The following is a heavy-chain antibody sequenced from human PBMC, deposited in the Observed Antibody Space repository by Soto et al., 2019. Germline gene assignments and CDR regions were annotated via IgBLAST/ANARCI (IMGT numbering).Heavy chain of an antibody. Sequence: ESGGGVVQPGRSLRLSCAASGFTFSSYAMHWVRQAPGKGLEWVAVISYDGSNKYYADSVKGRFTISRDNSKNTLYLQMNSLRAEDTAVYYCARDRGNDFWSGSGYYYGMDVWGQGTTVTVSS. J-gene: IGHJ6*02. V-gene: IGHV3-30-3*01. CDR2: ISYDGSNK. CDR1: GFTFSSYA. CDR3: ARDRGNDFWSGSGYYYGMDV. D-gene: IGHD3-3*01.